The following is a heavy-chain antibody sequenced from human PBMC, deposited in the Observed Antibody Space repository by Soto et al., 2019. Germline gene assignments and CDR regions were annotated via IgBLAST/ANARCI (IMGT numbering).Heavy chain of an antibody. D-gene: IGHD2-2*01. J-gene: IGHJ5*02. CDR3: ARPGGTWYQPYNWFDP. CDR1: GGPFSDYY. Sequence: PSETLSLTCAVYGGPFSDYYWSWIRQPPGKGLEWIGEINHRGSTNYNPSLKSRVTISVDTSKNQFSLKLSSVTAADTAVYYCARPGGTWYQPYNWFDPWGQGTLVTVYS. CDR2: INHRGST. V-gene: IGHV4-34*01.